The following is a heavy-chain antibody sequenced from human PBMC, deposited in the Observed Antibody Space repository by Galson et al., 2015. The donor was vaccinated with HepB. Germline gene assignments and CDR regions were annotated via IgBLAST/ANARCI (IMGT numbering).Heavy chain of an antibody. CDR1: GGSISSYY. Sequence: ETLSLTCTVSGGSISSYYWSWIRQPPGKGLEWIGYIYYSGSTNYNPSLKSRVTISVDTSKNQFSLKLSSVTAADTAVYYCASRKYIAAAGTDWFDPWGQGTLVTVSS. CDR2: IYYSGST. V-gene: IGHV4-59*08. J-gene: IGHJ5*02. D-gene: IGHD6-13*01. CDR3: ASRKYIAAAGTDWFDP.